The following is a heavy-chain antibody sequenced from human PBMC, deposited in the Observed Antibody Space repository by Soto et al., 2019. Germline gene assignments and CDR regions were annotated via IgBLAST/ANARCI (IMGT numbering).Heavy chain of an antibody. CDR1: GFIVSSNY. D-gene: IGHD1-26*01. V-gene: IGHV3-66*01. CDR2: IYSGGST. Sequence: EVQLVESGGGLVQPGGSLRLSCAASGFIVSSNYMTWVRQAPGKGLEWVSVIYSGGSTSYADSVKGRFTISRDNSKNTLYLQMNSLRAEDTAMYYCVTRGSFDCWGQGTLVTVSS. CDR3: VTRGSFDC. J-gene: IGHJ4*02.